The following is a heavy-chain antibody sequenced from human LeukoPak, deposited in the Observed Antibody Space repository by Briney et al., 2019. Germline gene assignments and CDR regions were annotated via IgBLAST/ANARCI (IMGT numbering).Heavy chain of an antibody. D-gene: IGHD1-26*01. CDR2: INQDGSDK. CDR3: ARVGGSYLYFDY. J-gene: IGHJ4*02. CDR1: GFTFTNYW. Sequence: GGSLRLSCATSGFTFTNYWMNWVRQAPGKGLEWVANINQDGSDKYYVDCVKGRFTISRDNAKNSLFLQMNSLRAEDTAVYYCARVGGSYLYFDYWGQGTLVTVSS. V-gene: IGHV3-7*01.